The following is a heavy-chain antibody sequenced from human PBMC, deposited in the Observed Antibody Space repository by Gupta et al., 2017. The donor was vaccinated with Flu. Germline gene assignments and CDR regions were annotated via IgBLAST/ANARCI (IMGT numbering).Heavy chain of an antibody. CDR1: GFTFWGYG. V-gene: IGHV3-30*18. Sequence: QVQLVESGGGVVQTGRSLRLSCAASGFTFWGYGMHWVRQAPGKGLEWVAVISYDGSHEYYADSVKGRFSISRDNSKNTLFLQMSSLRAEDTAVYYCAKDPPGDPHYFEYWGQGTLLTVSS. J-gene: IGHJ4*02. CDR3: AKDPPGDPHYFEY. D-gene: IGHD3-10*01. CDR2: ISYDGSHE.